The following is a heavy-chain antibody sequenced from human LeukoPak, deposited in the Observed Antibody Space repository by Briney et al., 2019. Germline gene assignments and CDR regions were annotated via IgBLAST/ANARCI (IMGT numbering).Heavy chain of an antibody. CDR1: GFTFSSYG. CDR2: ISCSGGST. J-gene: IGHJ4*02. CDR3: AKVWTAYSDDYFDY. V-gene: IGHV3-23*01. Sequence: GGSLRLSCAASGFTFSSYGMGWVRQAPGKGLECVSSISCSGGSTNHADSVKGRFTISIDNSKNTLYLQMNSLRAEDTAVYYCAKVWTAYSDDYFDYWGQGTLVTVSS. D-gene: IGHD3/OR15-3a*01.